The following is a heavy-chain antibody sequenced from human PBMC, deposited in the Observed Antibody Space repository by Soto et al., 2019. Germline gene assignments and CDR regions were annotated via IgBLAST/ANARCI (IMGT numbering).Heavy chain of an antibody. Sequence: WGSLRLSCAASGFTFSSYAMSWFRHSPWKGLEWVSAISGSGGSTYYADSVKGRFTISRDNSKNTLYLQMNSLRAEDTAVYYCAKDRYIVVVVATFDYWGQGTLVTVSS. CDR1: GFTFSSYA. CDR2: ISGSGGST. D-gene: IGHD2-15*01. V-gene: IGHV3-23*01. J-gene: IGHJ4*02. CDR3: AKDRYIVVVVATFDY.